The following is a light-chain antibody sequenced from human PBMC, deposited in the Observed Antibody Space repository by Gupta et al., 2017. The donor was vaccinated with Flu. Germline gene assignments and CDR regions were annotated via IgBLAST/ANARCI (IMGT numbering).Light chain of an antibody. Sequence: KPGEAPKSLIYAASSLHSGVPSRFSGSGSATDFSLTISVLHPEDFATYYCQQDKSYPTTFGHGTKVDVK. CDR3: QQDKSYPTT. CDR2: AAS. J-gene: IGKJ3*01. V-gene: IGKV1-16*01.